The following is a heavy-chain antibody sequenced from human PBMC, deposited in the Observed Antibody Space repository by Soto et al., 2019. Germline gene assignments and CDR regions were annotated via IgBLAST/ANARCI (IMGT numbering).Heavy chain of an antibody. Sequence: GGSLRLSCAAPGFTFSNYWMSWVRQAPGKGLEWVANIKQDGSESNYADSVKGRFTISRDNAENSLYLQMTSLRAEDTAVYYCASARHIGPWGQGTLVTVSS. V-gene: IGHV3-7*01. CDR3: ASARHIGP. CDR1: GFTFSNYW. J-gene: IGHJ5*02. D-gene: IGHD2-21*01. CDR2: IKQDGSES.